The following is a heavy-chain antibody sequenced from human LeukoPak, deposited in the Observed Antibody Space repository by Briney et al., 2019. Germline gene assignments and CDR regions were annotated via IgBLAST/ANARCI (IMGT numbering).Heavy chain of an antibody. CDR3: ARQRWSWYIYMDV. D-gene: IGHD1-14*01. J-gene: IGHJ6*03. V-gene: IGHV3-48*03. CDR1: GFTFSSYE. CDR2: ITSSGSTI. Sequence: PGGSLRLSCAASGFTFSSYELNWVRQAPGKGLEWVSYITSSGSTIYYADSVKGRFTISRDNAKNSLYLQMNSLRAEDTAVYYCARQRWSWYIYMDVWGKWTTVTISS.